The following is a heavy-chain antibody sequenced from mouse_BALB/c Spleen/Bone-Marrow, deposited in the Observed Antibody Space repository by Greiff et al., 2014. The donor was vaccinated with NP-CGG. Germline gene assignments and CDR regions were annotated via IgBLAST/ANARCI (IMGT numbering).Heavy chain of an antibody. CDR2: IYPGNSDT. CDR1: GYSFTSYW. D-gene: IGHD1-1*01. CDR3: TRFLYYYGGREGDYAMDY. V-gene: IGHV1-5*01. J-gene: IGHJ4*01. Sequence: DVKLQESGTVLARPGASVKMSCKASGYSFTSYWMHWVKQRPGQGLEWIGAIYPGNSDTSYNQKFKGKAKLTAVTSASTAYMELSSLTNEDSAVYYCTRFLYYYGGREGDYAMDYWGQGTSVIVSS.